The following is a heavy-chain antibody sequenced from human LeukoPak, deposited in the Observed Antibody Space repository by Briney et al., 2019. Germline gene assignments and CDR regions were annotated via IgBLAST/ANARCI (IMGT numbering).Heavy chain of an antibody. D-gene: IGHD3-10*01. CDR3: ASLYGSGSYVAYYYGMDV. V-gene: IGHV3-21*01. Sequence: GGSLRLSRAASGFTFSTYSMNWVRQAPGKGLEWVSSISSSSSYIYYADSVKGRFTISRDNAKNSLYLQMNSLRDEDTAVYYCASLYGSGSYVAYYYGMDVWGQGTTVTVSS. CDR1: GFTFSTYS. J-gene: IGHJ6*02. CDR2: ISSSSSYI.